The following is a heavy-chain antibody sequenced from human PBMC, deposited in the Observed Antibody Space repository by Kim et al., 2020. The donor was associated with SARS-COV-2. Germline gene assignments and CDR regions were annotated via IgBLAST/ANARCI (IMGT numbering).Heavy chain of an antibody. Sequence: KYEPNSSRWPFTTAKDNSKNTLYLQMNSLRAEETAVYYCAKDRGGSYCDYWGQGTLVTVSS. D-gene: IGHD1-26*01. V-gene: IGHV3-30*02. J-gene: IGHJ4*02. CDR3: AKDRGGSYCDY. CDR2: K.